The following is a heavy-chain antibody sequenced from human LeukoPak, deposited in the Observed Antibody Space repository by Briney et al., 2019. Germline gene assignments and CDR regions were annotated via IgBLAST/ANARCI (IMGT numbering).Heavy chain of an antibody. CDR1: GFTFSRYI. J-gene: IGHJ4*02. CDR2: ISSGSSTI. CDR3: ARDFYGSGSYYFDY. Sequence: GGSLRLSCAASGFTFSRYIMNWVRQAPGKGLEWVSYISSGSSTIYYADSVKGRFTISRDNAKNSLYLQMNSLRDEDTAVYYCARDFYGSGSYYFDYWGQGTLVTVSS. V-gene: IGHV3-48*02. D-gene: IGHD3-10*01.